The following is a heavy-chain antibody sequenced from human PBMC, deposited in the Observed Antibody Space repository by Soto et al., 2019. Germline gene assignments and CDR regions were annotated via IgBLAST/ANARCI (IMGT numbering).Heavy chain of an antibody. J-gene: IGHJ4*02. Sequence: SETVSLTFAAYGESCRRYHWSWIRQTPMNGLEWIEEINHLTATNYLPSLKSRVIISVDTTKNQFALRLSSVTAADTAVYYCARGYDRPLAPSFWGQGSLVTVSS. D-gene: IGHD3-22*01. CDR2: INHLTAT. V-gene: IGHV4-34*01. CDR1: GESCRRYH. CDR3: ARGYDRPLAPSF.